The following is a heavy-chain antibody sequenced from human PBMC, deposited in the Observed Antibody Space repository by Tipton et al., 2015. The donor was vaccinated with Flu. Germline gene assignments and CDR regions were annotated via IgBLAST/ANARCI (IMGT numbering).Heavy chain of an antibody. Sequence: QGQLVQSGAEVKKPGASVKVSCKASGYTFTSYGISWVRQAPGQGLEWMGWISAYNGNTNYAQKLQGRVTMTTDTSTSTAYMELRSLRSDDTAVYYCAREAKWELAPVSYYYGMDVWGQGTTVTVSS. CDR2: ISAYNGNT. CDR3: AREAKWELAPVSYYYGMDV. V-gene: IGHV1-18*01. CDR1: GYTFTSYG. J-gene: IGHJ6*02. D-gene: IGHD1-26*01.